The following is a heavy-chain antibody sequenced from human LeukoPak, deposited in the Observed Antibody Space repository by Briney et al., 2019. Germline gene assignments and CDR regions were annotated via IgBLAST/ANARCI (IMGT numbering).Heavy chain of an antibody. J-gene: IGHJ6*04. D-gene: IGHD3-10*02. V-gene: IGHV3-7*01. CDR2: IKQDGSEK. CDR3: AELGITMIGGV. CDR1: GFTFSINW. Sequence: GGALRLSCAASGFTFSINWMSWVRQAPGRGLGWVANIKQDGSEKYYVHSVKGRFTISRDNAKNSLYLQMNSLRVEDTAVYYCAELGITMIGGVWGKGTTVTISS.